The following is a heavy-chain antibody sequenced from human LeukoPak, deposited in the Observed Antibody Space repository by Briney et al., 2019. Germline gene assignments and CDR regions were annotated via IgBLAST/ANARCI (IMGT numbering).Heavy chain of an antibody. CDR1: GFTFGDYA. J-gene: IGHJ3*02. Sequence: GXXLRLSCTASGFTFGDYAMSWVRQAPGKGLEWVGFIRSKAYGGTTEYAASVKGRFTISRDDSKSIAYLQMNSLKTEDTAVYYCMRSYYDFWSGSPPDAFDIWGQGTMVTVSS. V-gene: IGHV3-49*04. D-gene: IGHD3-3*01. CDR2: IRSKAYGGTT. CDR3: MRSYYDFWSGSPPDAFDI.